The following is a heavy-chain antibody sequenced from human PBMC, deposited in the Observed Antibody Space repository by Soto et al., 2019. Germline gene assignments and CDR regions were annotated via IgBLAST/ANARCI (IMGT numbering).Heavy chain of an antibody. Sequence: GGSLRLSCAASGFTFSNAWMNWVRQAPGKGLEWVGRIKSKTDGGTTDYAAPVKGRFTISRDDSKNTLYLQMNSLKTEDTAVYYCMVGGRRTKDYYYYYYGMDVWGQGTTVTVSS. CDR3: MVGGRRTKDYYYYYYGMDV. CDR2: IKSKTDGGTT. V-gene: IGHV3-15*07. D-gene: IGHD2-15*01. J-gene: IGHJ6*02. CDR1: GFTFSNAW.